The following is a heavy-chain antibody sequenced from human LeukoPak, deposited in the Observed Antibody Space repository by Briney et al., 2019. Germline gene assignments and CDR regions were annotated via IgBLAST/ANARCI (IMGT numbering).Heavy chain of an antibody. CDR3: ARAGYSGYDLGDFDY. J-gene: IGHJ4*02. CDR1: GYTFTGYY. Sequence: ASVKVSCKASGYTFTGYYMHWVRQAPGQGLEWMGIINPSGGSTSYAQKFQGRVTMTRDMSTSTVYMELSSLRSEDTAVYYCARAGYSGYDLGDFDYWGQGTLVTVSS. V-gene: IGHV1-46*01. D-gene: IGHD5-12*01. CDR2: INPSGGST.